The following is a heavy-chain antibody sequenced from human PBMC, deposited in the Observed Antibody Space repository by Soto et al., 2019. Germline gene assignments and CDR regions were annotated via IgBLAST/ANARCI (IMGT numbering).Heavy chain of an antibody. D-gene: IGHD3-3*01. CDR2: ILYDGTRE. Sequence: QVQLVESGGGVAQPGGSLRLSCAASGFTFGSYAMHWVRQAPGKGLEWVAVILYDGTREYYADSVKGRVTISRDKSGNTLFLQMNRLRADDTAVYYCARDQPGSDFWTIDYWGQGTLVTVPS. CDR3: ARDQPGSDFWTIDY. J-gene: IGHJ4*02. V-gene: IGHV3-33*05. CDR1: GFTFGSYA.